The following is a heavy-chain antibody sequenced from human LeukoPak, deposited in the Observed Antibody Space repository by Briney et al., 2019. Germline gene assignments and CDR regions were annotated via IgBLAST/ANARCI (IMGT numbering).Heavy chain of an antibody. Sequence: SQTLSLTCTVSGGSISSGGYYWSWIRQHPGKGLEWIGYIYYSGSTYYNPSLKSRVTISVDTSKNQFSLELSSVTAADTAVYYCARELFGGNSFDYWGQGTLVTVSS. CDR3: ARELFGGNSFDY. CDR1: GGSISSGGYY. D-gene: IGHD4-23*01. V-gene: IGHV4-31*03. CDR2: IYYSGST. J-gene: IGHJ4*02.